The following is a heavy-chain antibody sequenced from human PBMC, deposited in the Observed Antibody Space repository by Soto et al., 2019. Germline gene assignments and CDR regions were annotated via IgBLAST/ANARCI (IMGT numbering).Heavy chain of an antibody. V-gene: IGHV3-11*06. CDR3: VRGGGGGLFDP. D-gene: IGHD2-15*01. Sequence: GGSLRLSCAASGFTFSDYYMSWIRQAPGKGLEWLSYISPGSRYPAYADSVKGRFTISRDNARRSLSLQMNSLTVDDTAIYYCVRGGGGGLFDPWGQGSMVTVSS. J-gene: IGHJ5*02. CDR1: GFTFSDYY. CDR2: ISPGSRYP.